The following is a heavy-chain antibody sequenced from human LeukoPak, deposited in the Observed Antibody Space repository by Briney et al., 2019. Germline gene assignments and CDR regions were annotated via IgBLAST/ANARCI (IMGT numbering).Heavy chain of an antibody. J-gene: IGHJ4*02. CDR1: GYNFTNYW. Sequence: GEPLKISCKASGYNFTNYWIGWVRQMSGKGLEWMGFIYPDDSDTTYSPSYRGQVTISADRSSSTAYLLWSSLEASDTAIYYCVRSFGYWGQGTLVTVSS. CDR2: IYPDDSDT. CDR3: VRSFGY. D-gene: IGHD3-10*01. V-gene: IGHV5-51*01.